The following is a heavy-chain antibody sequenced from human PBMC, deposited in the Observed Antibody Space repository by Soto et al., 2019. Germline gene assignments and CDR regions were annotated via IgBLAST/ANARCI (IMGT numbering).Heavy chain of an antibody. CDR1: GFTFDDYA. CDR2: ISWNSGSI. CDR3: AKDIVVVPAAGMDV. Sequence: PGGSLRLSCAASGFTFDDYAMHWVRQAPGKGLEWVSGISWNSGSIGYADSVKGRFTISRDNAKNSLYLQMNSPRAEDTALYYCAKDIVVVPAAGMDVWGQGTTVTVSS. V-gene: IGHV3-9*01. D-gene: IGHD2-2*01. J-gene: IGHJ6*02.